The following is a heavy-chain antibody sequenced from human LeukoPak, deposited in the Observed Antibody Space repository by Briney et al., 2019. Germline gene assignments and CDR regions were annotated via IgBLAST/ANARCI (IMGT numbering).Heavy chain of an antibody. CDR1: GFTFSSYS. CDR2: ISSSSSYI. V-gene: IGHV3-21*04. Sequence: GGSLRLSCAASGFTFSSYSMNWVRQAPGKGLEWVSSISSSSSYIYYADSVKGRFTISRDNAKNSLYLQMNSLRAEDTAVYYCAKDRAIMITFEDYWGQGTLVTVSS. CDR3: AKDRAIMITFEDY. D-gene: IGHD3-16*01. J-gene: IGHJ4*02.